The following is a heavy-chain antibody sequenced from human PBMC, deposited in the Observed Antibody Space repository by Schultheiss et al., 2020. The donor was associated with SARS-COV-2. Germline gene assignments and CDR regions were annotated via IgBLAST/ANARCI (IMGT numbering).Heavy chain of an antibody. Sequence: GGSLRLSCAASGFTFSSYGMHWVRQAPGKGLEWVAVISYDGSNKYYADSVKGRFTISRDNSKNTLYLQMNSLRVEDTAVYYCARDPDYRGYSTFDYRGQGTLVTVSS. CDR1: GFTFSSYG. V-gene: IGHV3-30*03. CDR2: ISYDGSNK. CDR3: ARDPDYRGYSTFDY. J-gene: IGHJ4*02. D-gene: IGHD4-23*01.